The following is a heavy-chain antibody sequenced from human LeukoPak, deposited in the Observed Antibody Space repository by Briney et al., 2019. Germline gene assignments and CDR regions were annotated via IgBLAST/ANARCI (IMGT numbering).Heavy chain of an antibody. V-gene: IGHV4-59*08. Sequence: SETLSLTCTVSGGSISSYYWSWIRQPPGKGLEWIAYIYYRGSTNYNPSLKSRVTISVDTSKNQFSLKLSSVTAADTAVYYCTRRTTGTGPFDYWGQGTLVTVSS. CDR2: IYYRGST. J-gene: IGHJ4*02. D-gene: IGHD1-1*01. CDR1: GGSISSYY. CDR3: TRRTTGTGPFDY.